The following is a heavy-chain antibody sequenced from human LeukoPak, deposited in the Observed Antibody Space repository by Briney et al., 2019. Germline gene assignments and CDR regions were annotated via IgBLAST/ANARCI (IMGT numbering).Heavy chain of an antibody. J-gene: IGHJ3*01. CDR2: IYPGDSDT. CDR3: AKSSSHSRSWYSADAFDV. D-gene: IGHD6-13*01. V-gene: IGHV5-51*01. Sequence: GESLKISCQGSGSIFTSYWIGWVRPMPGKGPEWMGIIYPGDSDTRYSPSFQGQVTISADKSISTAYLQWSSLKASDTAMYYCAKSSSHSRSWYSADAFDVWGQGTMVTVSS. CDR1: GSIFTSYW.